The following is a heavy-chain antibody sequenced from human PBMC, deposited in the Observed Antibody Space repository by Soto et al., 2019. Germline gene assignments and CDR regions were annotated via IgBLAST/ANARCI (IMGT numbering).Heavy chain of an antibody. J-gene: IGHJ4*02. CDR2: INQDGSEK. CDR1: GFTFSSYW. CDR3: ARDYPGGSYYDY. V-gene: IGHV3-7*03. D-gene: IGHD1-26*01. Sequence: GGSLRLSCAASGFTFSSYWMSWVRQAPGRGLEWVARINQDGSEKYYVDSVKGRFTISRDNAKNSLYLQMNSLRAEDTAVYYCARDYPGGSYYDYWGQGTLVTVSS.